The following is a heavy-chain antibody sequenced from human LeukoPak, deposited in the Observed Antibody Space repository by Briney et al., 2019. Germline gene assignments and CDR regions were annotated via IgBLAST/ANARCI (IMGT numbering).Heavy chain of an antibody. CDR2: ISAAAGST. CDR3: AKSFRLTAYYFYDGMDV. D-gene: IGHD2-21*02. V-gene: IGHV3-23*01. Sequence: GGSLRLSCAASGFTFSSYAMSWVRRAPGKGLEWVSTISAAAGSTHYADSVKGRFTISRDNSKNILYLQMNSLRAEDTAIYYCAKSFRLTAYYFYDGMDVWGQGTTVTVSS. J-gene: IGHJ6*02. CDR1: GFTFSSYA.